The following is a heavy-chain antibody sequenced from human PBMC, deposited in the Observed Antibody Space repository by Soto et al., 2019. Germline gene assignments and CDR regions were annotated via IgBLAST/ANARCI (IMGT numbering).Heavy chain of an antibody. CDR1: GFTFSDYS. CDR2: ISSSSDGDNT. V-gene: IGHV3-64D*08. J-gene: IGHJ4*02. Sequence: GGSLRLSCEASGFTFSDYSMNWVRQAPGKGLEWVSYISSSSDGDNTCYADSVKGRFIISRDNSKNTLYLQMSSLRVEDTAVYYCVKDSRPMIVVAHFDHWGQGTLVTVSS. CDR3: VKDSRPMIVVAHFDH. D-gene: IGHD3-22*01.